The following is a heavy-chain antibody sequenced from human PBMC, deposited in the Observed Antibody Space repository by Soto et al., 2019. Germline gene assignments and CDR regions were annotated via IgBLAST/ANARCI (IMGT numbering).Heavy chain of an antibody. CDR2: MNPNSGNT. J-gene: IGHJ5*02. V-gene: IGHV1-8*01. D-gene: IGHD1-20*01. CDR3: ARDNRYNWNDEGWFDP. CDR1: GYSFSDYD. Sequence: ASLKDSCKASGYSFSDYDINWVRQATGQGPEWMGWMNPNSGNTGYAQKFQGRVTMTRNTSINTAYMELSSLGSEDTAVYYCARDNRYNWNDEGWFDPWGQGTLVTVSS.